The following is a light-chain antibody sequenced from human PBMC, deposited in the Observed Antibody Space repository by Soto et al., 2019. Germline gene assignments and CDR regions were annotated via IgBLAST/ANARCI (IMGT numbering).Light chain of an antibody. V-gene: IGKV1-39*01. J-gene: IGKJ1*01. CDR1: QTISSW. CDR3: KQSYSTPRT. Sequence: DIQMTQSPSTLSGSVGDRVTITCRASQTISSWLAWYQQKPGKAPKLLIYAASSLQSGVPSRFSGSGPGTDFTLTISSLQPEDFATYYCKQSYSTPRTFGQGTKVDIK. CDR2: AAS.